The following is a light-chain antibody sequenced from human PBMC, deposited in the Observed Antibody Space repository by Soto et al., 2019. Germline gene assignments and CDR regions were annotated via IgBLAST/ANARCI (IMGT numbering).Light chain of an antibody. CDR2: GAS. V-gene: IGKV3-20*01. J-gene: IGKJ1*01. CDR1: QSVGSNY. Sequence: EIVLTQSPGTLSLSPGERATLSCRASQSVGSNYLAWYQQKPGQAPRLLIYGASSRATGIPDRFSGSGSGTDFPLTLSRLEPEDFAVYYCQQYGRSPWTFGQGTKVEI. CDR3: QQYGRSPWT.